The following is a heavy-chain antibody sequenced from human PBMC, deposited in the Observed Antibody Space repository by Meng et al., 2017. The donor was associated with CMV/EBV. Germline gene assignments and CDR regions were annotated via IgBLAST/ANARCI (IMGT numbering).Heavy chain of an antibody. CDR1: GITVSRSY. Sequence: GGSLRLSCAASGITVSRSYMNWVRQAPGKGLEWVSAIYSGGTTYYADSVKGRFTVSRDNSKSTVYLQMNSLRNDDTAVYFCARDRIPPMLSTGGYYGMDVWGQGTTVTVSS. V-gene: IGHV3-66*02. D-gene: IGHD3-16*01. J-gene: IGHJ6*02. CDR3: ARDRIPPMLSTGGYYGMDV. CDR2: IYSGGTT.